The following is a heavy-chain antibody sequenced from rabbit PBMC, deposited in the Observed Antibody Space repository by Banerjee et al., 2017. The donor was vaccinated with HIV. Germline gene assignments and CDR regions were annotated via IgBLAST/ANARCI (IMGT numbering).Heavy chain of an antibody. V-gene: IGHV1S45*01. CDR1: GIDFSSYG. CDR2: IYPGYGST. Sequence: QEQLVESGGGLVQPEGSLTLTCTASGIDFSSYGISWVRQAPGKGLEWIAYIYPGYGSTDYASWAKGRFTISKTSSTTVTLQMTSLTAADTATYFCARRTSGYYNLWGPGTLVTVS. D-gene: IGHD1-1*01. J-gene: IGHJ4*01. CDR3: ARRTSGYYNL.